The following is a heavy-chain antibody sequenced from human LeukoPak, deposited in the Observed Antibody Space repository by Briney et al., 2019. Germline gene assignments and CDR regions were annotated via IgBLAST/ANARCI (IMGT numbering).Heavy chain of an antibody. D-gene: IGHD3-10*02. CDR2: ISSSGSTI. CDR1: GFTFSSYG. J-gene: IGHJ6*04. Sequence: GGSLRLSCAASGFTFSSYGMSWVRQAPGKGLEWVSYISSSGSTIYYADSVKGRFTISRDNSKNTLYLQMNSLRAEDTAVYYCAELGITMIGGVWGKGTTVTISS. CDR3: AELGITMIGGV. V-gene: IGHV3-23*01.